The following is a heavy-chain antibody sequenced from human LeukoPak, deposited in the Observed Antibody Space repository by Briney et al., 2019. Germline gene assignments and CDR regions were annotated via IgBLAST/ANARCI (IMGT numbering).Heavy chain of an antibody. CDR1: GFTFSTYN. D-gene: IGHD6-19*01. Sequence: PGGSLRLSCAASGFTFSTYNMNWVRQAPGKGLEWVSSISSSSSYIYHADSVKGRFTISRDNAKNSLYLHMDSLRAEDTAVYYCARGAYSSGWAYFDHWGQGTLVTVSS. CDR2: ISSSSSYI. V-gene: IGHV3-21*01. J-gene: IGHJ4*02. CDR3: ARGAYSSGWAYFDH.